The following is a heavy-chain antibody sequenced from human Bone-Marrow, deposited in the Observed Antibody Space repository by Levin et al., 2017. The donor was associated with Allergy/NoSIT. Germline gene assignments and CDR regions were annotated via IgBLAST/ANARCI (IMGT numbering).Heavy chain of an antibody. Sequence: GASVKVSCKASGFTFTSSAVQWVRQARGQRLEWIGWIVVGSGNTHYAQKFQERLTITRDMSTSTAHMELSSLRSDDTAVYYCAAMGSEVVVAATRLGAFDIWGQGTKVTVSS. CDR3: AAMGSEVVVAATRLGAFDI. D-gene: IGHD2-15*01. CDR1: GFTFTSSA. J-gene: IGHJ3*02. V-gene: IGHV1-58*01. CDR2: IVVGSGNT.